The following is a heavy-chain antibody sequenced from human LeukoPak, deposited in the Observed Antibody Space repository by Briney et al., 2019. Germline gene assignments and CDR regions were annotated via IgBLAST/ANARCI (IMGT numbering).Heavy chain of an antibody. J-gene: IGHJ4*02. D-gene: IGHD2-15*01. CDR2: ASSDEINQ. Sequence: RGSLRLSCVSSGFTFRNHGMHWVRQAPGKGLEWLAVASSDEINQFYADPVKGRFIISRDNSKNTLTLQMNNLRPDDTAFYYCAAFIASKLDNWGQGILVTVSS. CDR3: AAFIASKLDN. CDR1: GFTFRNHG. V-gene: IGHV3-30*03.